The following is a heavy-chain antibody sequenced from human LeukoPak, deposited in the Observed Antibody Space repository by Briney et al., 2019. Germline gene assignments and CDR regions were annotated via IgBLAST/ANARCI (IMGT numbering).Heavy chain of an antibody. J-gene: IGHJ4*02. CDR1: GFTFSSYW. V-gene: IGHV3-20*04. D-gene: IGHD6-13*01. CDR2: INWNGGST. CDR3: AREPVRSSWYKYYFDY. Sequence: GGSLRLSCAASGFTFSSYWMHWVRQAPGKGLEWVSGINWNGGSTGYADSVKGRFTISRDNAKNSLYLQMNSLRAEDTALYYCAREPVRSSWYKYYFDYWGQGTLVTVSS.